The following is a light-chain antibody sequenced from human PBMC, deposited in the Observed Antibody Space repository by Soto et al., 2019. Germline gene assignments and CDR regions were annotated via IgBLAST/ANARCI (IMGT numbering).Light chain of an antibody. V-gene: IGLV2-14*03. CDR3: CSLTTSHTYV. Sequence: QSALTQPASVSGSPGQSITISCTGTSXDIGHYDYVSWYQQHPGKAPKLMIYHVTYRPSGVSNRYSGSKSGNSASLTISGLQADDEADYYCCSLTTSHTYVFGSGTKVTVL. CDR2: HVT. CDR1: SXDIGHYDY. J-gene: IGLJ1*01.